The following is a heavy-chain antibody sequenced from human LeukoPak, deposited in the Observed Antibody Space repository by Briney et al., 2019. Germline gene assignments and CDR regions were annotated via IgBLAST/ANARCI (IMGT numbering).Heavy chain of an antibody. CDR1: GFTVSSNY. CDR3: ARAGVTYYYDSSGYYYDY. CDR2: IYSGGST. Sequence: GGSLRLSCAASGFTVSSNYMSWVRQAPGKGLEWVSVIYSGGSTNYADSVKGRFTISRDNSKNTLYLQMNSLRAEDTAVYYCARAGVTYYYDSSGYYYDYWGQGTLVTVSS. V-gene: IGHV3-53*01. D-gene: IGHD3-22*01. J-gene: IGHJ4*02.